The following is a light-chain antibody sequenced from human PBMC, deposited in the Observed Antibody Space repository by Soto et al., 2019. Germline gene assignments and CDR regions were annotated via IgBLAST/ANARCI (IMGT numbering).Light chain of an antibody. CDR2: LGS. CDR1: QSLLHSIGYNY. J-gene: IGKJ4*01. CDR3: MQALQTPLT. V-gene: IGKV2-28*01. Sequence: DIVMPQSPLSLPVTPGEPASISCRSSQSLLHSIGYNYLDWYLQKPGQSPQLMVYLGSNRASGVTDRFSGGGSRTSFTLKISRVEAEDVGVHYSMQALQTPLTFGGGTKVEIK.